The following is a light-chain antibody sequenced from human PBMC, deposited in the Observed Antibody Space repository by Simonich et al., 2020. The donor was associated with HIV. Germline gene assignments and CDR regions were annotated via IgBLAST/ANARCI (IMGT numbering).Light chain of an antibody. CDR1: QSISSW. Sequence: DIQMTQSPSTLSASVGDRVTITCRASQSISSWLAWYQQKPGKAPKLLMYAASSLQDGVPSRCSGSGSGTDFTLTISSLLPEDFATYYCQQSYSNLRGTFGQGTKVEIK. CDR2: AAS. V-gene: IGKV1-39*01. CDR3: QQSYSNLRGT. J-gene: IGKJ1*01.